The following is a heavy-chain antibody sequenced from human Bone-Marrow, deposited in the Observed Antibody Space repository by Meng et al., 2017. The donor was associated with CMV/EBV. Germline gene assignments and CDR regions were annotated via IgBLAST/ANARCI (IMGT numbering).Heavy chain of an antibody. CDR1: GFTFGDHA. CDR2: IRNKPYGGTT. D-gene: IGHD3-9*01. Sequence: GESLKISCTASGFTFGDHAMSWVRQGPGKGLELVGFIRNKPYGGTTEYAASVKGRFTISRDDSKSIAYLQMNSRKTEDTVVYYCNRVPESLLRYLYGMDVWGQGTMVTVSS. J-gene: IGHJ6*02. CDR3: NRVPESLLRYLYGMDV. V-gene: IGHV3-49*04.